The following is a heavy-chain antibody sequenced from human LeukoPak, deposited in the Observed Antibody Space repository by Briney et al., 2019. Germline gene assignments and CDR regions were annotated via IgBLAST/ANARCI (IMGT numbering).Heavy chain of an antibody. J-gene: IGHJ6*03. CDR2: IRGSGGST. D-gene: IGHD1-26*01. V-gene: IGHV3-23*01. Sequence: GGSLRLSCAASGFTFSSCAMTWVRQAPGKGLECVSAIRGSGGSTSYTDSVKGRFTISRDSSKNTLYLQMNSLRAEDTAVYYCAKGDIGGSIYYYMDVWGKGTTVTVSS. CDR1: GFTFSSCA. CDR3: AKGDIGGSIYYYMDV.